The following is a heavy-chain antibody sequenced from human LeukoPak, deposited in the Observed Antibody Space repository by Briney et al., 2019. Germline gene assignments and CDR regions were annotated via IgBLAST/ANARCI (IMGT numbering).Heavy chain of an antibody. D-gene: IGHD2/OR15-2a*01. CDR3: ANYFTSIPSGMDV. V-gene: IGHV3-74*01. CDR1: GFTLSRYW. CDR2: LSTDGSST. Sequence: RGSLRLSCAASGFTLSRYWMHWLRQAPGKGLLWVSRLSTDGSSTSYAESVKGRFTTPRDNGKNTLYLPMNRLRAEQTALYYCANYFTSIPSGMDVCGQGTTVTASS. J-gene: IGHJ6*02.